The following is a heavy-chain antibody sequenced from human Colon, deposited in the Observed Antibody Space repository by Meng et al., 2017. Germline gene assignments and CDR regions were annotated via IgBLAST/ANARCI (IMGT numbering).Heavy chain of an antibody. J-gene: IGHJ4*02. V-gene: IGHV4-31*03. D-gene: IGHD3-16*01. CDR1: GGSINSGGNY. CDR2: ISLRGTT. Sequence: QVQLQESGPGLVKPSQTLSLTCTVSGGSINSGGNYWSWIRQSPGKGLEWIGEISLRGTTNYNPSLKSRVTISLDTSRNQFSLNLTSVTAADTAVYYCAAQRRSTSYPYYWGQGTLVTVSS. CDR3: AAQRRSTSYPYY.